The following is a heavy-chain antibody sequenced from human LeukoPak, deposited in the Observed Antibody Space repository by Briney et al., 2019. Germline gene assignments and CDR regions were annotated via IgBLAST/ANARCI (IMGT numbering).Heavy chain of an antibody. CDR2: ISGSGGST. D-gene: IGHD4-17*01. Sequence: PGGSLRLSCAASGFTFSSYAMSWVRQAPGKGLEWVSAISGSGGSTYYADSVKGRFTISRDNSKNTLYLQMNSLRAEDTAVYYCAKDNGDYPSYSWFDPWGQGTLVTVSS. J-gene: IGHJ5*02. CDR3: AKDNGDYPSYSWFDP. CDR1: GFTFSSYA. V-gene: IGHV3-23*01.